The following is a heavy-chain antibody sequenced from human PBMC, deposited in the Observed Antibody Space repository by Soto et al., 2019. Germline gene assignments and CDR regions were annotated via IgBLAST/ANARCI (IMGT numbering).Heavy chain of an antibody. J-gene: IGHJ1*01. D-gene: IGHD1-26*01. Sequence: QVQLVQSGAEVKKPGSSVKVSCKASGDSFSRYSISWVRQAPGQGLEWMGRIIPIPDIAEYAQKFQGRVTITLDKTTSPAYTELSGLRSDATGVYYCAGLAWANYYFDFWCQGTPVTFST. CDR1: GDSFSRYS. V-gene: IGHV1-69*02. CDR2: IIPIPDIA. CDR3: AGLAWANYYFDF.